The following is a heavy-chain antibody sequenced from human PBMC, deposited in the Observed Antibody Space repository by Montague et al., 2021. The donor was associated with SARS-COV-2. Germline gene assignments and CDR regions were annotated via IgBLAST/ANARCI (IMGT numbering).Heavy chain of an antibody. J-gene: IGHJ6*02. CDR1: GDSIRESH. V-gene: IGHV4-4*09. D-gene: IGHD1-20*01. CDR3: ARLTGSRVYYYHYGLDV. CDR2: IDNSGST. Sequence: SETLSLTCTVSGDSIRESHWSWIRQPPGKGLEWIGYIDNSGSTNXXPALESRVTPTVSASNNQFYLTLRSVTAADTAVYYCARLTGSRVYYYHYGLDVWGQGTTVTVSS.